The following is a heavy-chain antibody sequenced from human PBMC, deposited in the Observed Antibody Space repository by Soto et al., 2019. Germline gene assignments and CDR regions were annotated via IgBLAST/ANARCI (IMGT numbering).Heavy chain of an antibody. Sequence: PGGSLSLSCAASGFTFSSYSMNWVRQAPGKGLEWVSYISSSSSTIYDADSVKGRFTISRDNAKNSLYLQMNSLRAEDTAVYYCARTLEYYSNYAYDYWGQGTLVTVSS. D-gene: IGHD4-4*01. CDR2: ISSSSSTI. V-gene: IGHV3-48*01. CDR3: ARTLEYYSNYAYDY. J-gene: IGHJ4*02. CDR1: GFTFSSYS.